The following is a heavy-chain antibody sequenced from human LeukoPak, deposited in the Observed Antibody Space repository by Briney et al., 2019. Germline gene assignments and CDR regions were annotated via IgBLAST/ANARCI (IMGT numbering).Heavy chain of an antibody. J-gene: IGHJ2*01. D-gene: IGHD3-3*01. CDR3: TKAMSGRIDWNFDL. CDR2: ISWNSGSI. Sequence: GGSLRLSCAASGFTFDDYAMHWVRQTPGKGLEWVSGISWNSGSIGYADSVKGRFTISRDNAKNSLYLQMNSLRAEDTALYYCTKAMSGRIDWNFDLWGRGTLVTVSS. CDR1: GFTFDDYA. V-gene: IGHV3-9*01.